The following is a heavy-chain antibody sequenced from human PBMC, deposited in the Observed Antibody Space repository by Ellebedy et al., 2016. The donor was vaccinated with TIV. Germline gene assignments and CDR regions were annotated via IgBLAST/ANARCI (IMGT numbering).Heavy chain of an antibody. CDR1: GFTFSTYG. Sequence: GESLKISCAASGFTFSTYGMHWVRQAPGKGLEWVALISFDESNKYYADSVKGRFTIARDTSKNTLYLQMSSLRAEDTAVYYCARGPRACRKGNFDYWGQGTLVTVSS. J-gene: IGHJ4*02. CDR2: ISFDESNK. V-gene: IGHV3-30*03. D-gene: IGHD2-15*01. CDR3: ARGPRACRKGNFDY.